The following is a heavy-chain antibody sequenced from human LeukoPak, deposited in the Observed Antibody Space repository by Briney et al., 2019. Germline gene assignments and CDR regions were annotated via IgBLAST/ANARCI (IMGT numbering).Heavy chain of an antibody. CDR2: ISYDGSNK. D-gene: IGHD3-22*01. V-gene: IGHV3-30-3*01. CDR1: GFTFSSYA. Sequence: PGGSLRLSCAASGFTFSSYAMHWVRQAPGKGLEWVAVISYDGSNKYYADSVKGRFTISRDNSKNTLYLQMNSLRAEDTAVYYCAKDYYYESTSFFTWFDPWGQGTLVTGSS. J-gene: IGHJ5*02. CDR3: AKDYYYESTSFFTWFDP.